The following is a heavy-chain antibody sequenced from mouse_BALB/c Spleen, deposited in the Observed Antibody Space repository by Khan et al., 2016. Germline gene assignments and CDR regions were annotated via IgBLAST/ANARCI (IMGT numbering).Heavy chain of an antibody. V-gene: IGHV3-8*02. CDR1: GDSITSGY. D-gene: IGHD2-1*01. CDR2: ISYSVST. J-gene: IGHJ1*01. Sequence: EVQLQESGPSLVKPSQTLSLTCSVTGDSITSGYWNWIRKFPGNKLEYMGYISYSVSTYYNPSLKRRISITRDTSKNQYYLQLKSVTTEDTATYYCASFYGNYRGSFDVWGAGTTVTVSS. CDR3: ASFYGNYRGSFDV.